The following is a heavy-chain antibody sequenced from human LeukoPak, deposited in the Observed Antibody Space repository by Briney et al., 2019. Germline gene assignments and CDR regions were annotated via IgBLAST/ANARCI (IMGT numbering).Heavy chain of an antibody. Sequence: GGSLRLSCAASGVPFRAYWMHWARQVPGKGLVWVSCINGDGSNIQYADSVKGRFTTSRDNAKNMMYLQMNSLRVEDTAIYYCARDPRNKGFDPWGQGTLVTVSA. J-gene: IGHJ5*02. CDR1: GVPFRAYW. V-gene: IGHV3-74*01. CDR2: INGDGSNI. D-gene: IGHD1/OR15-1a*01. CDR3: ARDPRNKGFDP.